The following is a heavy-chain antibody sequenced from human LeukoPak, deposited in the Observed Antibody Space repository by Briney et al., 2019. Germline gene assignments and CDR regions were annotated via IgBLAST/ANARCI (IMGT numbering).Heavy chain of an antibody. J-gene: IGHJ4*02. CDR2: ISGSGGST. Sequence: GGSLRLSCAASGFTFSSYATSWVRQAPGKGLEWVSAISGSGGSTYYADSVKGRFTISRDNSKNTLYLQMNSLRAEDTAVYYCANTYYYDSSGYFPFDYWGQGTLVTVSS. V-gene: IGHV3-23*01. CDR3: ANTYYYDSSGYFPFDY. CDR1: GFTFSSYA. D-gene: IGHD3-22*01.